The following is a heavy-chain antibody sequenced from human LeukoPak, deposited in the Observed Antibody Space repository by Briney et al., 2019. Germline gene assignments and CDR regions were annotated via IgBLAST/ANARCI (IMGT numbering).Heavy chain of an antibody. V-gene: IGHV4-59*01. Sequence: PSETLSLTCTVSGGSISSYYWSWIRQPPGKGLEWIGYIYYSGSTNYNPSLKSRVTISVDTSKNQFSLKLSFVTAADTAVYYCARVYYDFWSGLEPYIYYYYYMDVWGKGTTVTVSS. D-gene: IGHD3-3*01. CDR3: ARVYYDFWSGLEPYIYYYYYMDV. CDR1: GGSISSYY. J-gene: IGHJ6*03. CDR2: IYYSGST.